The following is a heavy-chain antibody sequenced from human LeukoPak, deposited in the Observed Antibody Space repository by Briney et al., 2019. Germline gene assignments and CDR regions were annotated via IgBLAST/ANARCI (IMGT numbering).Heavy chain of an antibody. CDR3: ARRLDI. J-gene: IGHJ3*02. Sequence: GGSLRLSCAVSGFTLSSYEMNWVRQAPGKGPEWVSYISSSGATIHYADSVKGRFTISRDNAKNSLILQMNSLRGEDTAVYYCARRLDIWGQGTVVTVSS. V-gene: IGHV3-48*03. CDR2: ISSSGATI. CDR1: GFTLSSYE.